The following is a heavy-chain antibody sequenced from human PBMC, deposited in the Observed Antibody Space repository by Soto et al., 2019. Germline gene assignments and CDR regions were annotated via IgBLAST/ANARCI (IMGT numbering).Heavy chain of an antibody. CDR3: AKDRGSSWYEIDY. CDR2: ISGSGGST. D-gene: IGHD6-13*01. Sequence: LRLSCAASGFTFSNYAVTWVRQAPGKGLEWVSTISGSGGSTYYADSVKGRFTISRDNSKNTLYLQMNSLRAEDTAVYYCAKDRGSSWYEIDYWGQGTLVTVSS. CDR1: GFTFSNYA. J-gene: IGHJ4*02. V-gene: IGHV3-23*01.